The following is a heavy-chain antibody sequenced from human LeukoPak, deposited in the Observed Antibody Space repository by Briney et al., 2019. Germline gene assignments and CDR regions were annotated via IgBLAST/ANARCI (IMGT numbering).Heavy chain of an antibody. CDR3: AKGWYLDL. Sequence: GGSLRLSCAASGFTFSSYAMSCGRQAPGKGLEWGSAISGSGGNTYYRASVKGRFTISRDNSKNTLYLQMNSLRAEDTAVYYCAKGWYLDLWGRGTLVTVSS. J-gene: IGHJ2*01. CDR2: ISGSGGNT. V-gene: IGHV3-23*01. CDR1: GFTFSSYA.